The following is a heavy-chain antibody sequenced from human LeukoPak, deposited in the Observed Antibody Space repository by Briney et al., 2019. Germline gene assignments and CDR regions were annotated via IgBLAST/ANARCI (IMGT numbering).Heavy chain of an antibody. CDR1: GFTFSSYA. D-gene: IGHD4-11*01. J-gene: IGHJ6*03. CDR2: ISGSGGST. Sequence: GGSLRLSCAASGFTFSSYAMSWVRQAPGKGLEWVSAISGSGGSTYYADSVKGRFTISRDNSKNTLYLQMNSLRAEDTAVYYCARDQATVTAYYMDVWGKGTTVTVSS. V-gene: IGHV3-23*01. CDR3: ARDQATVTAYYMDV.